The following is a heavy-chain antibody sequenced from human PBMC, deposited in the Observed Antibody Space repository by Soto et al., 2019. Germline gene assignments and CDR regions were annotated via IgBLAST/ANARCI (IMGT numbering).Heavy chain of an antibody. V-gene: IGHV3-21*02. CDR1: GFPFSIFS. Sequence: EVQVVESGGGLVKPGGSLRLACVVSGFPFSIFSWNWVRQAPGKGLEWVSSINPSSGSVFYAESVKGRFTISRDNAKNSLYLQMNSFRAEDTAVYYCARPRGPRGYDLIDYWGQGTLVTVSS. J-gene: IGHJ4*02. CDR2: INPSSGSV. D-gene: IGHD5-12*01. CDR3: ARPRGPRGYDLIDY.